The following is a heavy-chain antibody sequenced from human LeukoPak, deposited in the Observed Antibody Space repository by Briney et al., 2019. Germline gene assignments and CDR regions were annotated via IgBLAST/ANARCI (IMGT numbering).Heavy chain of an antibody. Sequence: PSETLSLTCGVFGGSFSGYSWNWIRQAPGKGLEWIGDISYTGDTNYSPSLKSRVAISMDTSKNQFSLELTSVTAADTAIYYCARVQGQFLESLFDFHFDYWGQGTTVTVSS. V-gene: IGHV4-34*01. CDR3: ARVQGQFLESLFDFHFDY. CDR1: GGSFSGYS. D-gene: IGHD3-3*01. CDR2: ISYTGDT. J-gene: IGHJ4*03.